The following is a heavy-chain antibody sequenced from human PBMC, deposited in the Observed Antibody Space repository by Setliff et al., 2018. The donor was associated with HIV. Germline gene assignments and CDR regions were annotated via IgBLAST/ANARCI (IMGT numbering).Heavy chain of an antibody. CDR1: GGTFSRYA. CDR2: IIPIFGTA. J-gene: IGHJ4*02. D-gene: IGHD1-26*01. CDR3: ARDRRYSGTYHIDY. Sequence: GASVKVSCKASGGTFSRYAISWARQAPGQGLGWMGGIIPIFGTANYAQKFLGRVTITADESTTTAFMELSSLRPEDTAMYYCARDRRYSGTYHIDYWGQGTRVTVSS. V-gene: IGHV1-69*13.